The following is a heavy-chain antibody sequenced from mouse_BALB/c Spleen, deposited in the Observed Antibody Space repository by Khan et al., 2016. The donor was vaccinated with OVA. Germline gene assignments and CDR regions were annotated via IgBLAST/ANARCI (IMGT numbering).Heavy chain of an antibody. J-gene: IGHJ1*01. Sequence: QLQEPEPGLVKPSQTVSHTCTVTKISITSANYRWSWIGQFPGNKMEWKGHIFYSGTVTYNPSPKSRTTINRDTSKYQFFLEMNSLTDVDTATYDGARIYCSLCLFSNVCCGEST. CDR1: KISITSANYR. CDR2: IFYSGTV. V-gene: IGHV3-5*02. D-gene: IGHD1-1*01. CDR3: ARIYCSLCLFSNV.